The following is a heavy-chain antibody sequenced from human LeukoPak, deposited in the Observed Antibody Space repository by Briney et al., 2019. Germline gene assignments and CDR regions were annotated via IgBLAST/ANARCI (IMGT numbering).Heavy chain of an antibody. CDR1: GFTFSSYA. CDR3: AKDPSRPLWFGEPHDY. D-gene: IGHD3-10*01. V-gene: IGHV3-23*01. CDR2: ISGSGGST. J-gene: IGHJ4*02. Sequence: GGSLRLSCAASGFTFSSYATSWVRQAPGKGLEWVSAISGSGGSTYYADSVKGRFTISRDNSKNTLYLQMNSLRAEDTAVYYCAKDPSRPLWFGEPHDYWGQGTLVTVSS.